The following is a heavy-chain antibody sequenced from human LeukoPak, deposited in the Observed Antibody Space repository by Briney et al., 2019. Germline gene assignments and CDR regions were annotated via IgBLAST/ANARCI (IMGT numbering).Heavy chain of an antibody. CDR1: GFTFSKYA. CDR3: AKDSSVPYGITD. J-gene: IGHJ4*02. D-gene: IGHD4-17*01. V-gene: IGHV3-23*01. Sequence: GGSLRLSCAASGFTFSKYAMSWVRQAPGKGLEWVSAISGSDGNTFYADAVKGRFTISRENSKNTLSLLMNSLRAEDTALYFCAKDSSVPYGITDWGQGTLVTVSS. CDR2: ISGSDGNT.